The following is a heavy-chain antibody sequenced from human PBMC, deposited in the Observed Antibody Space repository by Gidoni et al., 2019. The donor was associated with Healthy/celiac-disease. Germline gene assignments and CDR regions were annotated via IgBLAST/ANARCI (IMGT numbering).Heavy chain of an antibody. CDR2: IYYSGST. J-gene: IGHJ3*02. CDR3: ARARVAYDFWSGYPFDAFDI. D-gene: IGHD3-3*01. Sequence: QVQLQESGPGLVKPSETLSLTCTVSGGSISSYYWSWIRQPPGKGLEWIGYIYYSGSTNYNPSLKSRVTISVDTSKNQFSLKLSSVTAADTAVYYCARARVAYDFWSGYPFDAFDIWGQGTMVTVSS. V-gene: IGHV4-59*08. CDR1: GGSISSYY.